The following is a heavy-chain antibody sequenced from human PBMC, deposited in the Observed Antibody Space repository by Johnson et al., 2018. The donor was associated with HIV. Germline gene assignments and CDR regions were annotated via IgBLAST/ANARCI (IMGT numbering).Heavy chain of an antibody. CDR3: ARGWGRSSGTFDAFDI. D-gene: IGHD6-19*01. V-gene: IGHV3-30-3*01. J-gene: IGHJ3*02. CDR2: ISYDGSNK. Sequence: QVQLVESGGGVVQPGRSLRLSCAASGFTFSSYAMHWVRQAPGKGVEWVAVISYDGSNKYYADSVKGRFTISRDNSKNTLYLQMNSRRAEDTAVYYWARGWGRSSGTFDAFDIWGQGTMVTVSS. CDR1: GFTFSSYA.